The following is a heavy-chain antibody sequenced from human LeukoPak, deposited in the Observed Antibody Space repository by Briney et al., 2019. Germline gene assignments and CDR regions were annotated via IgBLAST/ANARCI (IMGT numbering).Heavy chain of an antibody. D-gene: IGHD1-1*01. CDR3: AREADNRQLEPHFLFSNYYYYYMDV. CDR1: GYTFTSYD. Sequence: GASVKVSCKASGYTFTSYDINWVRQATGQGLEWMGWMNPNSGNTGYAQKFQGRVTITRNTSISTAYMELSSLRSEDTAVYYCAREADNRQLEPHFLFSNYYYYYMDVWGKGTTVTVSS. V-gene: IGHV1-8*03. J-gene: IGHJ6*03. CDR2: MNPNSGNT.